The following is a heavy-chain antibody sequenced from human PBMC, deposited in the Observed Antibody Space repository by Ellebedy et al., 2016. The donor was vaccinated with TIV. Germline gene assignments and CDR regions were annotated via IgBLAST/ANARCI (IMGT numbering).Heavy chain of an antibody. Sequence: SQTLSLTCAISGDSLPSNSAAWHWTRQFPTRGLEWLGRTYYRDRWYNDYAVSVKSRITINPDTFNNQFSLHLNSVTPEDTAVYHCAVSYGSGSYNYYYYGLGVWGQGTTVTVSS. CDR3: AVSYGSGSYNYYYYGLGV. V-gene: IGHV6-1*01. CDR2: TYYRDRWYN. CDR1: GDSLPSNSAA. J-gene: IGHJ6*02. D-gene: IGHD3-10*01.